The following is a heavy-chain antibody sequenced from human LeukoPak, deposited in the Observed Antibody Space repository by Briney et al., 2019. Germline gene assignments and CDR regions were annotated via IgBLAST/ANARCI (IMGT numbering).Heavy chain of an antibody. J-gene: IGHJ4*02. CDR2: IYTSGST. CDR1: GGSISNYY. CDR3: ARGSDNHVYNFES. D-gene: IGHD1-14*01. V-gene: IGHV4-4*07. Sequence: SETLSLTCTVSGGSISNYYWSWIRQPAGKGLEWIGRIYTSGSTNYNPSLKSRVTMSVDTSKNQFSLKLSSVTAADTAVYYCARGSDNHVYNFESWGQGALVTVSS.